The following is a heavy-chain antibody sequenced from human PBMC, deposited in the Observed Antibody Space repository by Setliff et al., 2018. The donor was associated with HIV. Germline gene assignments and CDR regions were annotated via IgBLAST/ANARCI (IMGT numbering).Heavy chain of an antibody. Sequence: SETLSLTCTVSGGSIANNKYYWGWIRQSSGKGLEWIGSIFYTGTTYYNPSLKSRVTISVDTSKNQFSLKVSSVTAADTAVYYCARRGSYSSPETLWGQGTLVT. V-gene: IGHV4-39*07. CDR2: IFYTGTT. CDR3: ARRGSYSSPETL. D-gene: IGHD1-26*01. CDR1: GGSIANNKYY. J-gene: IGHJ4*02.